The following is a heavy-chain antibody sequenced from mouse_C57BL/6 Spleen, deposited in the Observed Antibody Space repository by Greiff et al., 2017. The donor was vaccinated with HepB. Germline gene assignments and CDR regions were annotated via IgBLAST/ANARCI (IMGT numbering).Heavy chain of an antibody. J-gene: IGHJ3*01. Sequence: EVHLVESGGGLVQPGGSLKLSCAASGFTFSDYYMYWVRQTPEKRLEWVAYISNGGGSTYYPDTVKGRFTISRDNAKNTLYLQMSRLKSEDTALYSCARPYDGYYEAWFAYWGQGTLVTVSA. CDR1: GFTFSDYY. CDR2: ISNGGGST. V-gene: IGHV5-12*01. CDR3: ARPYDGYYEAWFAY. D-gene: IGHD2-3*01.